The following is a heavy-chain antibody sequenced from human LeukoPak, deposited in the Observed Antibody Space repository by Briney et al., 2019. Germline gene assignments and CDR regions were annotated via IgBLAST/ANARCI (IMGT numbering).Heavy chain of an antibody. CDR3: ARARPGDY. V-gene: IGHV1-8*02. D-gene: IGHD6-6*01. CDR1: GFTFTGYY. Sequence: ASVKVSCKASGFTFTGYYIHWVRQAPGQGLEWMGWMNPNSGNTGYAQKFQGRVTMTRNTSISTAYMELSSLRSEDTAVYYCARARPGDYWGQGTLVTVSS. J-gene: IGHJ4*02. CDR2: MNPNSGNT.